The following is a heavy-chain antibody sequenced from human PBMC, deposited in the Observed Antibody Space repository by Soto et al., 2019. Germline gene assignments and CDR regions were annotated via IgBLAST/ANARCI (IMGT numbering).Heavy chain of an antibody. D-gene: IGHD6-13*01. J-gene: IGHJ6*02. CDR2: ISYDGSNK. V-gene: IGHV3-30-3*01. CDR3: ARGQQLARGYYYYGMDG. Sequence: GGSLRLSCAASGFTFSSYAMHWVRQAPGKGLEWVAVISYDGSNKYYADSVKGRFTISRDNSKNTLYLQMNSLRAEGTAVYYCARGQQLARGYYYYGMDGWGQGTTVTVSS. CDR1: GFTFSSYA.